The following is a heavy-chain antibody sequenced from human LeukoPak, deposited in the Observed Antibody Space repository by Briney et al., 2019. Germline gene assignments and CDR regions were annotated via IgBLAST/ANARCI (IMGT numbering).Heavy chain of an antibody. V-gene: IGHV3-23*05. CDR1: GFTFSNYA. Sequence: GGSLRLSCAASGFTFSNYAMSWVRQAPGKGLEWVSFIYSGTIHYSDSVKGRFTISRDNSKNTLYLQMNSLRAEDTAVYYCARRAGAYSHPYDYWGQGTLVTVSS. J-gene: IGHJ4*02. CDR2: IYSGTI. D-gene: IGHD4/OR15-4a*01. CDR3: ARRAGAYSHPYDY.